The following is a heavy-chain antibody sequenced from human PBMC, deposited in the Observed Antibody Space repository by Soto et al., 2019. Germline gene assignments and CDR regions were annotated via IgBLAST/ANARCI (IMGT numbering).Heavy chain of an antibody. CDR2: INPNRGGT. Sequence: SVKVSCEASRYTYTCYSMRWARQAPGQGLEWMGWINPNRGGTNYAQKFQGWVTMTRDTSISTAYMELSRLRSDDTAVYCCARVEYSRPLCFWGEGTSLNVSS. V-gene: IGHV1-2*04. CDR1: RYTYTCYS. CDR3: ARVEYSRPLCF. D-gene: IGHD6-6*01. J-gene: IGHJ6*01.